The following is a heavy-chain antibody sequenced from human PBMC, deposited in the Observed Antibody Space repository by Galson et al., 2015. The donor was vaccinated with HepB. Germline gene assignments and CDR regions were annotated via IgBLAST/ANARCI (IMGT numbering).Heavy chain of an antibody. CDR1: GGTFSSYT. V-gene: IGHV1-69*04. Sequence: SVKVSCKASGGTFSSYTISWLRQAPGQGLEWMGRIIPILGIANYAQKFQGRVTITADKSTSTAYMELSSLRSEDTAVYYCARDSKNSSWYGNVYWGQGTLVTVSS. J-gene: IGHJ4*02. D-gene: IGHD6-13*01. CDR2: IIPILGIA. CDR3: ARDSKNSSWYGNVY.